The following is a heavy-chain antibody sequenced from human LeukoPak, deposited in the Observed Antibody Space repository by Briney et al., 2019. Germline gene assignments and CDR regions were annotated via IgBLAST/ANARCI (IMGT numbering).Heavy chain of an antibody. CDR3: ARENNDYGGKKAFDY. V-gene: IGHV4-34*01. Sequence: SETLSLTCAVYGGSFSGYYWSWIRQPPGKGLEWIGEINHSGSTNYNPSLKSRVSISVDTSKNQFSLKLSSVTAADTAVYYCARENNDYGGKKAFDYWGQGTLVTVSS. D-gene: IGHD4-23*01. J-gene: IGHJ4*02. CDR1: GGSFSGYY. CDR2: INHSGST.